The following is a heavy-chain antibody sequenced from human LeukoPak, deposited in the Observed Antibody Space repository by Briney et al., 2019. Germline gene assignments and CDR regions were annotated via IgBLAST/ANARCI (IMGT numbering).Heavy chain of an antibody. J-gene: IGHJ6*02. CDR2: IKSKTDGGTT. CDR3: TTGPLVLMVYAIADYGMDV. D-gene: IGHD2-8*01. CDR1: GFIFSNAW. V-gene: IGHV3-15*01. Sequence: KTGGSLRLSCAASGFIFSNAWMSWVRQAPGKGLEWVGRIKSKTDGGTTDYAAPVKGRFTISRDDSKNTLYLQMNSLKTEDTAVYYCTTGPLVLMVYAIADYGMDVWGQGTTVTVSS.